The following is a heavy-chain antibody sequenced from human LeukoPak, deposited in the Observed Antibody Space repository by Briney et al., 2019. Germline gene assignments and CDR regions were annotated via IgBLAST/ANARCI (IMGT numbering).Heavy chain of an antibody. CDR2: INAGNGNT. V-gene: IGHV1-3*01. D-gene: IGHD5-24*01. Sequence: ASVKVSCKASGYTFTSYAMHWVRQAPGQRLEWTGWINAGNGNTKYSQKFQGRVTITRDTSASTAYMELSSLRSEDTAVYYCARGGKRWLQYKFDYWGQGTLVTVSS. CDR3: ARGGKRWLQYKFDY. CDR1: GYTFTSYA. J-gene: IGHJ4*02.